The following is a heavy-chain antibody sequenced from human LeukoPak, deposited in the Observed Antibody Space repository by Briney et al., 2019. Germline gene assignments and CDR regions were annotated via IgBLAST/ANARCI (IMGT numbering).Heavy chain of an antibody. CDR3: ARLNSYVAFDI. D-gene: IGHD5-18*01. CDR1: GYTFTSYD. CDR2: MNPNSGNT. V-gene: IGHV1-8*03. J-gene: IGHJ3*02. Sequence: ASVKVSCRASGYTFTSYDINWVRQAPGQGLEWMGWMNPNSGNTGYAQKFQGRVAITRNTSISTAYMELSSLRSEDTAVYYSARLNSYVAFDIWGQGTMVTVSS.